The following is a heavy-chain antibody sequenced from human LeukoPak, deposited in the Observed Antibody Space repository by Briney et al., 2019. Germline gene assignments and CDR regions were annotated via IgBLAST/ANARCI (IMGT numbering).Heavy chain of an antibody. CDR3: ARGRSSGWYVDY. CDR2: INPNSGGT. Sequence: ASVKVSCKASGYTFTGYDIHWVRQAPGQGLEWMGWINPNSGGTNYAQKFQGRVTMTRDTSIITAYMELSSLRSDDTAVYYCARGRSSGWYVDYWGQGTLVTVSA. CDR1: GYTFTGYD. J-gene: IGHJ4*02. V-gene: IGHV1-2*02. D-gene: IGHD6-19*01.